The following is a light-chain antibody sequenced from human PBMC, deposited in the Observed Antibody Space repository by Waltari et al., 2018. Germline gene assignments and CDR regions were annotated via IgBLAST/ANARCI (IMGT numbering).Light chain of an antibody. V-gene: IGKV1-39*01. CDR2: IAS. CDR1: QDIGSA. Sequence: DSLMTQSPSSLSASVGDRVTIPCRASQDIGSALNWYQQKPGKAPKLLISIASTLQSGVPSRFSGSGSGSDFTLTINTLQPEDFATYYCQHSHSFGPGTKVDI. J-gene: IGKJ3*01. CDR3: QHSHS.